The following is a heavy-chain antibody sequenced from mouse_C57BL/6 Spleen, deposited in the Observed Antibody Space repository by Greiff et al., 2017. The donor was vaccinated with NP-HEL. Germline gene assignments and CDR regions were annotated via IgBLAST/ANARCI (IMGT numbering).Heavy chain of an antibody. V-gene: IGHV1-22*01. D-gene: IGHD2-1*01. Sequence: DVKLQESGPELVKPGASVKMSCKASGYTFTDYNMHWVKQSHGKSLEWIGYINPNNGGTSYNQKFKGKATLTVNKSSSTAYMELRSLTSEDSAVYYCAMGVRYFDYWGQGTTLTVSS. CDR1: GYTFTDYN. CDR3: AMGVRYFDY. CDR2: INPNNGGT. J-gene: IGHJ2*01.